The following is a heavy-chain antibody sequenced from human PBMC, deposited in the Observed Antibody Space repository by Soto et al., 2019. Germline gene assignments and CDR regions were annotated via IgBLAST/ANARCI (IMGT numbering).Heavy chain of an antibody. D-gene: IGHD3-22*01. CDR2: IIPIFGTA. CDR3: ARDGYDYDSSGYPGS. CDR1: GGTFSSYA. V-gene: IGHV1-69*13. J-gene: IGHJ4*02. Sequence: ASVKVSCKASGGTFSSYAISWVRQAPGQGLEWMGGIIPIFGTANYAQKFQGRVTITADESTSTAYMELSSLRSEDTAVYYCARDGYDYDSSGYPGSWGQGTLDTVSS.